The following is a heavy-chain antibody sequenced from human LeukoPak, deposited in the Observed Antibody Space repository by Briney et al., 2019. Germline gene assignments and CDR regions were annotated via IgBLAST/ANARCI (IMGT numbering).Heavy chain of an antibody. D-gene: IGHD4-23*01. CDR2: INHSGST. CDR1: GGSFSGYY. J-gene: IGHJ4*02. Sequence: SETLSLTCAVYGGSFSGYYWSWIRQPPGKGLEWIGEINHSGSTNYNPSLKSRVTISVDTSKNQFSLKLSSVTAADTAVYYCASYGGNSGDYWGQGTLVTASS. V-gene: IGHV4-34*01. CDR3: ASYGGNSGDY.